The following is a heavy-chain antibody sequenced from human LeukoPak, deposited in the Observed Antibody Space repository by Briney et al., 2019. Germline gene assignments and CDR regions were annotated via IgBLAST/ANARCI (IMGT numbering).Heavy chain of an antibody. V-gene: IGHV4-61*01. J-gene: IGHJ3*02. CDR3: ARQRNDFFDI. D-gene: IGHD3/OR15-3a*01. CDR2: IYYSGST. Sequence: SETLSLTCTVSGGSVSSGSYYWSWIRQPPGKGLEWIGYIYYSGSTYYNPSLKSRVTISVDTSKNQFSLKLSSVTAADTAVYYCARQRNDFFDIWGQGTTVTVSS. CDR1: GGSVSSGSYY.